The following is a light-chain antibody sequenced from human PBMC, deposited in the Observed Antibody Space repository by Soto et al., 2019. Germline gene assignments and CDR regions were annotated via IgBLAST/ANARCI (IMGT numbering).Light chain of an antibody. CDR1: QSFKTF. CDR3: QQRSNWPPIT. CDR2: DAS. J-gene: IGKJ5*01. V-gene: IGKV3-11*01. Sequence: EIVLTQSPATLSLSPGERASVSCGASQSFKTFLVWYQHRPGQAPRVLIYDASHRATGIPARFSGSGSGTDFTLTISSLEPEDAALYYCQQRSNWPPITFGQGTRLEIK.